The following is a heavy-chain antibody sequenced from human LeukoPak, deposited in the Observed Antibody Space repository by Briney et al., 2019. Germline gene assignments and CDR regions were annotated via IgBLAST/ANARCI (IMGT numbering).Heavy chain of an antibody. J-gene: IGHJ4*02. CDR2: VFYIANT. CDR1: GGSISSNNYY. V-gene: IGHV4-39*01. Sequence: PSETLSLTCSVSGGSISSNNYYWAWIRQPPGRGLEWVGSVFYIANTYYNVSLKSRLTKSVDTSKNLFSLNLRSVTAADTAIYYCARRGSFYPFDFWGQGILVTVSS. CDR3: ARRGSFYPFDF. D-gene: IGHD3-10*01.